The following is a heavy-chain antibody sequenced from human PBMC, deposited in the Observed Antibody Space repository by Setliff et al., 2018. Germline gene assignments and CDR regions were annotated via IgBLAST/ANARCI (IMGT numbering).Heavy chain of an antibody. CDR1: GFTFSDAW. D-gene: IGHD1-1*01. Sequence: KPGGSLRLSCTASGFTFSDAWMTWVRLPPGKGLEWVGRVISKVDGGMVHYGAPVQGRFRIWRDDSKNTVYLDMKSLESDDTAVYYCTTLTDKGTSLGYWGQGTLVTVSS. CDR3: TTLTDKGTSLGY. J-gene: IGHJ4*02. V-gene: IGHV3-15*05. CDR2: VISKVDGGMV.